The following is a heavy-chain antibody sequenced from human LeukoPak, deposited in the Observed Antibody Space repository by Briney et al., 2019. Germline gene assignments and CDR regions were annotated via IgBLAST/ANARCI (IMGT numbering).Heavy chain of an antibody. CDR2: INHDGSEK. CDR1: GFTFSNSW. CDR3: AGGHYGMDV. V-gene: IGHV3-7*05. J-gene: IGHJ6*02. Sequence: PGGSLRLSCGASGFTFSNSWMSWVRQAPGKGLEWVANINHDGSEKYYVDSVEGRFTIFRDNAKNSLYLQMNSLRAEDTAVYYCAGGHYGMDVWGQGTTVTVSS.